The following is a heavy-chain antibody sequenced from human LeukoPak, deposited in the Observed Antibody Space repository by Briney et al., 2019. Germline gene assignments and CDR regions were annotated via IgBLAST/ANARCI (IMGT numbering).Heavy chain of an antibody. V-gene: IGHV1-18*01. CDR1: GYTFTSYG. D-gene: IGHD3-22*01. CDR2: ISAYNGNT. Sequence: GASVKVSCKASGYTFTSYGISWVRQAPGQGHEWMGWISAYNGNTNYAQKLQGRVTMTTDTSTSTAYMELRSLRSDDTAVYYCARDYYDSSGYYYGLDYWGQGTLVTVSS. CDR3: ARDYYDSSGYYYGLDY. J-gene: IGHJ4*02.